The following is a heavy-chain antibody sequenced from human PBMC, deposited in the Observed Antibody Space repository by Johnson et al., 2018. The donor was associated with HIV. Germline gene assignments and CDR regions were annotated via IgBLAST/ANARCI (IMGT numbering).Heavy chain of an antibody. V-gene: IGHV3-20*04. CDR2: LNWNGGTT. D-gene: IGHD3-3*01. CDR3: ARPIFGVVSSPVDAFGV. CDR1: EFTFDDFG. Sequence: VQLVESGGGVVRPGGSLRLSCVASEFTFDDFGMSWVRQAPGKGLEWVSGLNWNGGTTFYADAVKGRFTISRDNAKNSLYLQMNSLRAEDTALYYCARPIFGVVSSPVDAFGVWGQGTMVTVSS. J-gene: IGHJ3*01.